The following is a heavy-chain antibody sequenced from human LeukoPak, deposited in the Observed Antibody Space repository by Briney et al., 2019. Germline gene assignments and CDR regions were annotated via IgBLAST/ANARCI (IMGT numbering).Heavy chain of an antibody. CDR1: GFTVSNNY. CDR3: VRNSGELGA. D-gene: IGHD2-21*01. J-gene: IGHJ5*02. V-gene: IGHV3-53*01. CDR2: IYSAGGT. Sequence: GGSLRLSCAASGFTVSNNYMSWVRRAAGRGLEWVALIYSAGGTYYADSVKGRFTISRDNSKNTLHLQMNSLRAEDTAVYYCVRNSGELGAWGQGTLVTVSS.